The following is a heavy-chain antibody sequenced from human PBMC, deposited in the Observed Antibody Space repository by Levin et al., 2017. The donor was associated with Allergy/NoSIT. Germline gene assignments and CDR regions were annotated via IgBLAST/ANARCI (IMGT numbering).Heavy chain of an antibody. D-gene: IGHD3-10*01. V-gene: IGHV4-34*01. Sequence: GSLRLSCAVYGGSFSGYYWSWIRQPPGKGLEWIGEINHSGSTNYNPSLKSRVTISVDTSKNQFSLKLSSVTAADTAVYYCARYMPYYYGSGSYYKRYYYYGMDVWGQGTTVTVSS. CDR2: INHSGST. CDR1: GGSFSGYY. J-gene: IGHJ6*02. CDR3: ARYMPYYYGSGSYYKRYYYYGMDV.